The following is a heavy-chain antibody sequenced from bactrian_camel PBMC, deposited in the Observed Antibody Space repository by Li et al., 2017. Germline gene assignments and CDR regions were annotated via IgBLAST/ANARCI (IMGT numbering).Heavy chain of an antibody. D-gene: IGHD3*01. CDR1: GFPDSAYF. J-gene: IGHJ4*01. Sequence: HVQLVESGGGSVQVGGSLTLSCVASGFPDSAYFMGRYRRAPGNECELVSTISSDGSTYYDDSVKGRFTISQDNAKKTVYLQMNSLKPEDTAVYYCASDRGFVGCSDHQGQGTQVTVS. CDR2: ISSDGST. V-gene: IGHV3S53*01.